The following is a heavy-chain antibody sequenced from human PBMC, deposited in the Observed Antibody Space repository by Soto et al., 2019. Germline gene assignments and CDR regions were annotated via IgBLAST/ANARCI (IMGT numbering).Heavy chain of an antibody. CDR3: ERDPGYSYGYN. V-gene: IGHV1-3*01. D-gene: IGHD5-18*01. CDR2: INAGNGNT. Sequence: QVQLVQSGAEVKKPGASVKVSCKASGYTFTSYAMHWVRQAPGQRLEWMGWINAGNGNTKYSQKFQGRVTITRDTSASTVYMELSSLRSDDTAVYYCERDPGYSYGYNWGQGTLVTVSS. CDR1: GYTFTSYA. J-gene: IGHJ4*02.